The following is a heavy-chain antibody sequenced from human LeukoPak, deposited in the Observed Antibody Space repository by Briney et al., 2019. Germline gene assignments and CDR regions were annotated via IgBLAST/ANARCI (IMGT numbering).Heavy chain of an antibody. Sequence: KPSETLSLTCTVSGGSISSHYWSWIRQPPGKGLEWIGYIYYTGGTNYNPSLKSRVTISLDTSKNQFSLKLSSVTAADTAVYYCARGGGYSPSGFDYWGQGTLVTVSS. CDR2: IYYTGGT. D-gene: IGHD3-10*01. CDR1: GGSISSHY. CDR3: ARGGGYSPSGFDY. V-gene: IGHV4-59*11. J-gene: IGHJ4*02.